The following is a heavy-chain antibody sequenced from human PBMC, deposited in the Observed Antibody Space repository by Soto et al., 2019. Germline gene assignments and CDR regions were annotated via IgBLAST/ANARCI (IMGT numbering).Heavy chain of an antibody. J-gene: IGHJ6*02. CDR1: GGSVSSGSYY. CDR3: ARFGHSSGWYYYYYGMDV. Sequence: PSETLSLTCTVSGGSVSSGSYYWSWIRQPPGKGLEWIGYIYYSGSTNYNPSLKSRVTISVDTSKNQFSLKLSSVTAADTAVYYCARFGHSSGWYYYYYGMDVWGQGTTVTVSS. V-gene: IGHV4-61*01. CDR2: IYYSGST. D-gene: IGHD6-19*01.